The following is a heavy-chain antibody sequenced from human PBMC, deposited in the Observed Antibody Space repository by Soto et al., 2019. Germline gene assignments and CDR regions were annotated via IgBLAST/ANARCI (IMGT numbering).Heavy chain of an antibody. V-gene: IGHV1-18*04. J-gene: IGHJ6*02. CDR1: GYTFTSYG. CDR2: ISVYTGNT. CDR3: ARDRCTTDKCYTHHFDV. Sequence: QVQLLQSGGEVTKPGASVKVSCKSSGYTFTSYGVSWVRQAPGQGLEWLGWISVYTGNTKQAQKFQDRVTLTTEASTNTAYLELRNLRSDDTAVYYCARDRCTTDKCYTHHFDVWGQGTTVTVSS. D-gene: IGHD2-8*01.